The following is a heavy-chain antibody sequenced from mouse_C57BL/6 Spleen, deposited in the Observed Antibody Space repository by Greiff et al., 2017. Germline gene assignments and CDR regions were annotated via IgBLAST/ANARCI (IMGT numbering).Heavy chain of an antibody. J-gene: IGHJ2*01. CDR2: ISSGSSTI. V-gene: IGHV5-17*01. Sequence: EVMLVESGGGLVKPGGSLKLSCAASGFTFSDYGMHWVRQAPEKGLEWVAYISSGSSTIYYADTVKGQFTISRDNAKNTLFLQMTSLSSKATAKYYGARPIVATPFDYWGQGTTLTVSS. D-gene: IGHD1-1*01. CDR1: GFTFSDYG. CDR3: ARPIVATPFDY.